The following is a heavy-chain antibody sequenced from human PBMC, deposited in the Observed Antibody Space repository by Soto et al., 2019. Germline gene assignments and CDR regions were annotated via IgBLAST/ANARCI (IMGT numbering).Heavy chain of an antibody. J-gene: IGHJ4*02. CDR3: ARAATGSYHSAY. D-gene: IGHD3-10*01. Sequence: QVQLVQSGPEVKNTGASVRVSCMTSGYAFTSYGVNWVRQVPGQGLEWMGWIAPHSGRTTYLPKFQGRVTITADPSTNTAYMELTSLSSDDTGIYFCARAATGSYHSAYWGQGTVVTVSA. V-gene: IGHV1-18*04. CDR2: IAPHSGRT. CDR1: GYAFTSYG.